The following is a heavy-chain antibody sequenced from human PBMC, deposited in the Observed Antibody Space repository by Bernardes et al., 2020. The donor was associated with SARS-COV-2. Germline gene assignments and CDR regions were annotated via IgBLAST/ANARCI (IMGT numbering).Heavy chain of an antibody. CDR3: ARGSGNYYFDY. D-gene: IGHD1-26*01. V-gene: IGHV3-74*01. CDR1: GFTFSSDW. CDR2: INGDGSSI. J-gene: IGHJ4*02. Sequence: GGSLRLSCASSGFTFSSDWMHWVRRGPGKGPVWVSRINGDGSSINYADSVKGRFTISRDNARNTLYLEMNSLRAEDTAVYYCARGSGNYYFDYWGQGTLVTVSS.